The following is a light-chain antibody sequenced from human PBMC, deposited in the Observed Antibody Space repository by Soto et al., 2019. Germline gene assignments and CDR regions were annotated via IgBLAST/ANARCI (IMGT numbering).Light chain of an antibody. J-gene: IGKJ3*01. Sequence: AIQLTQSPSSLSASVGDRVTITCLASQGISSALAWYQHQPGKAPRLLIYADSSLESGVPSRFSVSGSGTDFTLTISSLQPEDFATYYCQQFNSYPFTFGPGTKLDVK. CDR2: ADS. CDR3: QQFNSYPFT. V-gene: IGKV1-13*02. CDR1: QGISSA.